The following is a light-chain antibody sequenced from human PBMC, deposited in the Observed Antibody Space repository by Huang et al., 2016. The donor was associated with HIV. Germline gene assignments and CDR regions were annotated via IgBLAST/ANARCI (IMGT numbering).Light chain of an antibody. V-gene: IGKV3-15*01. CDR2: ASS. Sequence: EIVMTQSPATLSVSPGERATLSCRASQSVSSNLALYRQKPGQSPRRLIYASSTRATGISARFSGSWSGTEFTLTISSLQSEDFAVYYCQQYNNWPRTFGQGTKVEIK. CDR1: QSVSSN. J-gene: IGKJ1*01. CDR3: QQYNNWPRT.